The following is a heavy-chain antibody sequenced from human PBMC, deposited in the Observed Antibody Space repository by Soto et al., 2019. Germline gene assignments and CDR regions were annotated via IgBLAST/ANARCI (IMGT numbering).Heavy chain of an antibody. CDR3: ARGPTH. CDR1: GGSISRGGFS. CDR2: IYHSGST. Sequence: QLQLQESGSGLVKPSQTLSLPCAVYGGSISRGGFSWSWQRQPHGKGLGGIVYIYHSGSTCYYPSFNCRFTLSVDSPEYCNCLKLSSVPAQAKAVYDCARGPTHWGQGSLVTVSS. J-gene: IGHJ4*02. V-gene: IGHV4-30-2*01.